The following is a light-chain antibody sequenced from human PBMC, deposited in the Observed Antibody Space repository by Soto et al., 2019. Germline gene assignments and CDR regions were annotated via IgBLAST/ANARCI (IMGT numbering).Light chain of an antibody. CDR1: QSVSGY. J-gene: IGKJ4*01. CDR3: QQRSNWPST. CDR2: DAS. V-gene: IGKV3-11*01. Sequence: EIVLTQSPATLSLSPGNRATLSCRASQSVSGYLAWYQQKPGQAPRLLIYDASNRATGIPARFSGSGSGTDFTLTTASLGPEEFAVYYCQQRSNWPSTFGGGTKVEI.